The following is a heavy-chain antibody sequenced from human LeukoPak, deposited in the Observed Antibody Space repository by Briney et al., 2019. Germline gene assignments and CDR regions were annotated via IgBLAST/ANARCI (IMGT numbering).Heavy chain of an antibody. V-gene: IGHV4-39*01. D-gene: IGHD6-13*01. CDR3: ARRGKQQLVPFFDY. J-gene: IGHJ4*02. Sequence: SETLSLTCTVSGGSISSSSYYRGWIRQPPGKGLEWIGSIYYSGSTYYNPSLKSRVTISVDTSKNQFSLKLSSVTAADTAVYYCARRGKQQLVPFFDYWGQGTLVTVSS. CDR2: IYYSGST. CDR1: GGSISSSSYY.